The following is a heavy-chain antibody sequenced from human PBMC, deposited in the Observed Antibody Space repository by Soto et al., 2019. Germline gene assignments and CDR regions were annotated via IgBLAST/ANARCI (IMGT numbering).Heavy chain of an antibody. V-gene: IGHV1-69*01. CDR3: ARVRDSSSSYYYYGMDV. Sequence: QVQLVQSGAEVKKPGSSVKVSCKASGGTFSSYAISWVRQAPGQGLEWMGGIIPIFGTANYAQKFQGRVTITADESTSTAYMELSSLSSEDTAVYYCARVRDSSSSYYYYGMDVWGQGTTVTVSS. CDR1: GGTFSSYA. CDR2: IIPIFGTA. D-gene: IGHD6-6*01. J-gene: IGHJ6*02.